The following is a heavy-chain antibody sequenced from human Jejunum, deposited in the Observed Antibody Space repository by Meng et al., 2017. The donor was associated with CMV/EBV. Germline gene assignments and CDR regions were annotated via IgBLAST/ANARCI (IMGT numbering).Heavy chain of an antibody. Sequence: VQGVVSGGGAVQPGGSLRLSCAASGFTFSNYGIHWVRQAPGKGLEWVAFIEHDGSNKYYADSVKGRFTISRDNSKNTLYLQMNSLRVEDTAVYYCAKDVGYWGQGTLVTVSS. CDR3: AKDVGY. CDR1: GFTFSNYG. CDR2: IEHDGSNK. D-gene: IGHD1-26*01. V-gene: IGHV3-30*02. J-gene: IGHJ4*02.